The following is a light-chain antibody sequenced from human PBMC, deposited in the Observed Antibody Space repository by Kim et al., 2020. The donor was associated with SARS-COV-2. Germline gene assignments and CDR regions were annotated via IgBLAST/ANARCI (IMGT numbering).Light chain of an antibody. V-gene: IGLV1-40*01. J-gene: IGLJ2*01. CDR2: GNS. Sequence: PGQRVTISCTGSSSNIGAGYDVHWYQQLPGTAPKLLIYGNSNRPSGVPDRFSGSKSGTSASLAITGLQAEDEADYYCQSYDSSLSVVFGGGTQLTVL. CDR3: QSYDSSLSVV. CDR1: SSNIGAGYD.